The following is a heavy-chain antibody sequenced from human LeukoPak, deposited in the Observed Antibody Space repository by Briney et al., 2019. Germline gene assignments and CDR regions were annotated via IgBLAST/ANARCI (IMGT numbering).Heavy chain of an antibody. CDR2: IKGDGIST. CDR3: VRDGVGAPPFDY. D-gene: IGHD1-26*01. J-gene: IGHJ4*02. CDR1: GFDFSSNW. V-gene: IGHV3-74*01. Sequence: GGSLRLSCAASGFDFSSNWMHWVRHAPGQGLVWVSRIKGDGISTNYADSVKGRFTISRDNAKNTLYLQMNSLRAEDMAVYYCVRDGVGAPPFDYWGQGALVTVSS.